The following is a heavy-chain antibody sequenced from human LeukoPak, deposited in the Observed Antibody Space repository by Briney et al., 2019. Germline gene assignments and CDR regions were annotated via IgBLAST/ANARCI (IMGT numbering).Heavy chain of an antibody. J-gene: IGHJ4*02. Sequence: ASVKVSCKASGYTFTGYYMHWVRQAPGQGLEWMGWINPNSGGTNYAQEFQGRVTMTRDTSISTAYMELSRLRSDDTAVYYCARTSGSYGPYFDYWGQGTLVTVSS. CDR1: GYTFTGYY. CDR3: ARTSGSYGPYFDY. CDR2: INPNSGGT. D-gene: IGHD1-26*01. V-gene: IGHV1-2*02.